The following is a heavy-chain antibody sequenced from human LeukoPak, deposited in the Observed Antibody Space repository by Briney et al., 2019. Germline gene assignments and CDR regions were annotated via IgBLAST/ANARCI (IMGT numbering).Heavy chain of an antibody. Sequence: SETLSLTCAVYGVSFSGYYWSWIRQPPGKGLEWIGEINHSGSTNYSPSLKSRVTISVDTSKNQFSLKMSSVTAADTAVYYCARDSGTTGEVKFDPWGQGTLVTVSS. D-gene: IGHD3-10*01. CDR2: INHSGST. CDR3: ARDSGTTGEVKFDP. J-gene: IGHJ5*02. V-gene: IGHV4-34*01. CDR1: GVSFSGYY.